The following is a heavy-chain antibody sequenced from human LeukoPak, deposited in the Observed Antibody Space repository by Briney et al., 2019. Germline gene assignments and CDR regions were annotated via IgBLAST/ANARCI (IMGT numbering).Heavy chain of an antibody. V-gene: IGHV3-9*01. CDR3: AKGLYYDILTGNWFDP. Sequence: PGRSLRLSCAASGFTFDYYAMHWVRHAPGKGLEWVSGITWNSDSTGYGDSVKGRFTISRDNAKNSLYLEMNSLRAEDTAFYYCAKGLYYDILTGNWFDPWGQGTLVTVSS. J-gene: IGHJ5*02. CDR2: ITWNSDST. CDR1: GFTFDYYA. D-gene: IGHD3-9*01.